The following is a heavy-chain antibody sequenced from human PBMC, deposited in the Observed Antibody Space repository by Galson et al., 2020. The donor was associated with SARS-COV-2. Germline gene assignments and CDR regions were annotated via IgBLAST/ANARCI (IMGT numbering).Heavy chain of an antibody. CDR1: GFTFSNYA. V-gene: IGHV3-23*03. CDR3: AKEGVGDRDY. CDR2: IYTGGRS. D-gene: IGHD3-16*01. J-gene: IGHJ4*02. Sequence: GESLKISCAASGFTFSNYAMYWVRHLPGKGLEWVSLIYTGGRSYNADSVRGRFTVSRDDSKDTLYLQMNSLRPEDTATYYCAKEGVGDRDYWGQGTLVTVSS.